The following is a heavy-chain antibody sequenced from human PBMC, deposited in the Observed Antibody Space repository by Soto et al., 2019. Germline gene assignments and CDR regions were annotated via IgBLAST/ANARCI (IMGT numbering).Heavy chain of an antibody. V-gene: IGHV4-34*01. Sequence: SETLSLTCAVYGGSFSGYYWSWIRQPPGKGLEWIGEINHSGSTNYNPSLKSRVTISVDTSKNQFSLKLSSVTAADTAVYYCARANYLFKYYDFWSGYYRRFDYWGQGTLVTVSS. D-gene: IGHD3-3*01. CDR2: INHSGST. CDR3: ARANYLFKYYDFWSGYYRRFDY. J-gene: IGHJ4*02. CDR1: GGSFSGYY.